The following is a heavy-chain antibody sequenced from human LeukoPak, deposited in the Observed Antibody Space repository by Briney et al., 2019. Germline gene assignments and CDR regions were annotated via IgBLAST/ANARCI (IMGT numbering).Heavy chain of an antibody. Sequence: GGSLRLSCAASGFTVSSNYMSRVRQAPGKGLEWVSVIYSGGSTYYADSVKGRFTISRDNSKNTLYLQMNSLRAEDTAVYYCARGLHRSGWSTAFDIWGQGTMVTVSP. CDR1: GFTVSSNY. CDR2: IYSGGST. CDR3: ARGLHRSGWSTAFDI. V-gene: IGHV3-66*01. J-gene: IGHJ3*02. D-gene: IGHD6-19*01.